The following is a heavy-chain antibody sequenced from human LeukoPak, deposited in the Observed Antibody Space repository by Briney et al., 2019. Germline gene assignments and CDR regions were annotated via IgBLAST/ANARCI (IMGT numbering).Heavy chain of an antibody. CDR2: ISSSSSYI. CDR1: GFTFSTYS. J-gene: IGHJ4*02. D-gene: IGHD5-24*01. CDR3: ARDRHGYPAY. Sequence: GGSLRLSCAASGFTFSTYSMNWVRQAPGKGLEWVSSISSSSSYIYYADSVKGRFTISRDNAKNSLYLQMNGLRAEDTAVYYCARDRHGYPAYWGQGTLVTVSS. V-gene: IGHV3-21*01.